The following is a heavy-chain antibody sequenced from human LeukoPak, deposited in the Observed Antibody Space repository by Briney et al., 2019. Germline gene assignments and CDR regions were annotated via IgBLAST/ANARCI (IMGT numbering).Heavy chain of an antibody. D-gene: IGHD1-26*01. J-gene: IGHJ4*02. CDR1: GYTFTGYY. CDR3: ARWDSDRGFHY. CDR2: INPNSGGT. V-gene: IGHV1-2*02. Sequence: GASVKVSCKASGYTFTGYYMHWARQAPGQGLEWIGWINPNSGGTNYAQKFQGRVTTTRDTSISTAYMELSRLRSDDTAVYYCARWDSDRGFHYWGQGTLVTVSS.